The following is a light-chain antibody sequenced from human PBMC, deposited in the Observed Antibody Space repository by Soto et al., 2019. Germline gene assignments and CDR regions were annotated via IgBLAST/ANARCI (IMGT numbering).Light chain of an antibody. J-gene: IGKJ5*01. CDR2: DAS. V-gene: IGKV3-11*01. Sequence: EIVLTQSPATLSLSPGERGTLSCRASQSVSSDLAWYQQRPGQAPRLLIHDASNRATGIPARFSGSGSGTDFTLTISSLEPEDFAVYSCQQRSKWPITFGQGTRLEIQ. CDR3: QQRSKWPIT. CDR1: QSVSSD.